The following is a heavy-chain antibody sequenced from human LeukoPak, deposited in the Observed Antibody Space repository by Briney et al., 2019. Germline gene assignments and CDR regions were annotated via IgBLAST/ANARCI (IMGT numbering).Heavy chain of an antibody. Sequence: SETLSLTCAVYGGSFSGYYWSWIRQPPGKGLEWIGEINHSGSTNYNPSLKSRVTISVDTSKNQFSLKLSSVTAADTAVYYCARGRRYCSSTSCYSGSWRGERGYYFDYWGLGTLVTVSS. J-gene: IGHJ4*02. V-gene: IGHV4-34*01. CDR1: GGSFSGYY. D-gene: IGHD2-2*01. CDR2: INHSGST. CDR3: ARGRRYCSSTSCYSGSWRGERGYYFDY.